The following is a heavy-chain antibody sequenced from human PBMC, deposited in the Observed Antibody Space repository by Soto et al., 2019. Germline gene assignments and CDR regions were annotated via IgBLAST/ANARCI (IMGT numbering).Heavy chain of an antibody. V-gene: IGHV1-3*01. Sequence: ASXKVSCKASGFTALSYAFHWVRQAPGQGPEWLGWLNGGVDGTSYSQRFQGRVTISRDTSTNTVYLEVTSLTSEDTAVYYCAREVKGLTSFDYWG. D-gene: IGHD2-21*01. CDR2: LNGGVDGT. J-gene: IGHJ4*01. CDR1: GFTALSYA. CDR3: AREVKGLTSFDY.